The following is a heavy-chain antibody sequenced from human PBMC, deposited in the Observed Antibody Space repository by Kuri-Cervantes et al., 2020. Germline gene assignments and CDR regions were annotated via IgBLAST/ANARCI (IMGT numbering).Heavy chain of an antibody. CDR1: GFTFSSYS. J-gene: IGHJ6*03. CDR3: ARGLPSATHYYYYYYMDV. D-gene: IGHD2-15*01. CDR2: ISSSSSTI. V-gene: IGHV3-48*04. Sequence: GESLKISCAASGFTFSSYSMNWVRQAPGKGLEWVSYISSSSSTIYYADSVKGRFTISRDNAKNTLYLEMTSLRAEDTAVYYRARGLPSATHYYYYYYMDVWGKGTTVTVSS.